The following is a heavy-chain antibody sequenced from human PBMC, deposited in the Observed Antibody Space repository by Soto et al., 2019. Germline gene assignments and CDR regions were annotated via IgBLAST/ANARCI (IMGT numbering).Heavy chain of an antibody. CDR2: IYYSGST. J-gene: IGHJ6*03. CDR3: ARQYSNYVFPSYYYYMDV. D-gene: IGHD4-4*01. V-gene: IGHV4-59*08. CDR1: GFTFSSYA. Sequence: WGSLRLSCAASGFTFSSYAMSWVRQAPGKGLEWIGYIYYSGSTNYNPSLKSRVTISVDTSKNQFSLKLSSVTAADTAVYYCARQYSNYVFPSYYYYMDVWGKGTTVTVSS.